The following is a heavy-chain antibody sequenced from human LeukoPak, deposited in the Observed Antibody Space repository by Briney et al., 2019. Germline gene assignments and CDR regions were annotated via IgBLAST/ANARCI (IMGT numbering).Heavy chain of an antibody. CDR3: ARGKFLYYYGSGSYDYFDY. Sequence: GGSLRLSCTTSGFSFGDYAVSWFRQAPGKGLEWVSYISSSGSTIYYADSVKGRFTISRDNAKNSLYLQMNSLRAEDTAVYYCARGKFLYYYGSGSYDYFDYWGQGTLVTVSS. CDR1: GFSFGDYA. CDR2: ISSSGSTI. D-gene: IGHD3-10*01. V-gene: IGHV3-48*03. J-gene: IGHJ4*02.